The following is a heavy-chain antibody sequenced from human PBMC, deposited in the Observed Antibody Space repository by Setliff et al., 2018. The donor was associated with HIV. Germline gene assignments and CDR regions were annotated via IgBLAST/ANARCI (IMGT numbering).Heavy chain of an antibody. CDR3: ARDPVLITEYYFDY. CDR2: IYYSGST. D-gene: IGHD3-9*01. CDR1: GGSISSSSYY. Sequence: TSETLSLTCTVSGGSISSSSYYWGWIRQPPGKGLEWIGTIYYSGSTYYNPSLKSRVTISVGTSKNQFSLKLSSVTAADTAVYYCARDPVLITEYYFDYWGQGTLVTVSS. J-gene: IGHJ4*02. V-gene: IGHV4-39*07.